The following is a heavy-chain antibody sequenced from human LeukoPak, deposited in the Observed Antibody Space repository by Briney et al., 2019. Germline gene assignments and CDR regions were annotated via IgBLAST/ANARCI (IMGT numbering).Heavy chain of an antibody. V-gene: IGHV1-2*02. CDR2: INPNSGGT. Sequence: ASVKVSCKASGGTFSSYAISWVRQAPGQGLEWMGGINPNSGGTNYAQKSQGRVTMTRDTSISTAYMELSRLRSDDTAVYYCAREPRYLESEYYYYYMDVWGKGTTVTISS. CDR1: GGTFSSYA. D-gene: IGHD3-16*02. CDR3: AREPRYLESEYYYYYMDV. J-gene: IGHJ6*03.